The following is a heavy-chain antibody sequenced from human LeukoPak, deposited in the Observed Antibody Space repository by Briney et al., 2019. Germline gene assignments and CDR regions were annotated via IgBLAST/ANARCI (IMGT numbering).Heavy chain of an antibody. Sequence: GGSLRLSCAASGFTFSSYAMHWVRQAPGKGLEYVSAISTNGVSTYYANSVKGRFTISRDNSKNTLYLQMGSLRPEDMAVYFCARGPPMYSYGSTAYHYDYFEYWGQGTLVTVSS. CDR3: ARGPPMYSYGSTAYHYDYFEY. CDR1: GFTFSSYA. V-gene: IGHV3-64*01. CDR2: ISTNGVST. J-gene: IGHJ4*02. D-gene: IGHD3-22*01.